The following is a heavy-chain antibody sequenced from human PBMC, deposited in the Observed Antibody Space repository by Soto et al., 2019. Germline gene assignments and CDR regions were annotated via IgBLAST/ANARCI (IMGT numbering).Heavy chain of an antibody. V-gene: IGHV4-61*01. J-gene: IGHJ6*02. D-gene: IGHD1-26*01. CDR1: GGSVSSGSYY. CDR2: IYYSGST. CDR3: ARDQRVGATVPYYYYGMDV. Sequence: SETLSRTCTVSGGSVSSGSYYWSWIRQPPGKGLEWIGYIYYSGSTNYNPSLKSRVTISVDTSKNQFSLKLSSVTAADTAVYYCARDQRVGATVPYYYYGMDVWGQGTTVTVSS.